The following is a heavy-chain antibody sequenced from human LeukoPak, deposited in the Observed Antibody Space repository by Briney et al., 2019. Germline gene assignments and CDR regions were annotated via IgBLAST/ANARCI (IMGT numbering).Heavy chain of an antibody. CDR3: ARDQYYDSKGWFDP. CDR1: GYTFTGYY. V-gene: IGHV1-18*04. CDR2: ISAYHGNT. J-gene: IGHJ5*02. Sequence: ASVKVSCKASGYTFTGYYMHWVRQAPGQGLEWMGWISAYHGNTNYAQKLQGRVTLTTDTSTSTAYMELRILRADDTAVYYCARDQYYDSKGWFDPWGQGTLVTVSS. D-gene: IGHD3-22*01.